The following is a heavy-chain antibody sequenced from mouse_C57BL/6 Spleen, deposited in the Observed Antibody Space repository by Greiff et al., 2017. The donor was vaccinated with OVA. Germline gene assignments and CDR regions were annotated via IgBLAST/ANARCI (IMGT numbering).Heavy chain of an antibody. J-gene: IGHJ3*01. V-gene: IGHV1-42*01. CDR1: GYSFTGYY. CDR3: ARSRYSNYPFAY. Sequence: VQLKQSGPELVKPGASVKISCKASGYSFTGYYMNWVKQSPEKRLEWIGEINPSTGGTTYNQKLKAKATLTVDKSSSTAYMQLKSLTSEDSAVYYCARSRYSNYPFAYWGQGTLVTVSA. CDR2: INPSTGGT. D-gene: IGHD2-5*01.